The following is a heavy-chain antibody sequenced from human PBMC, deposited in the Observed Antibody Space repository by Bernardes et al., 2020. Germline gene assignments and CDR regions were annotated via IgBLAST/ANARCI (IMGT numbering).Heavy chain of an antibody. V-gene: IGHV4-4*02. CDR2: IYHSGST. J-gene: IGHJ6*04. D-gene: IGHD3-3*01. CDR3: ARAGFGVVIRELNYYYGMDV. CDR1: GGSISSSNW. Sequence: SETLSLTCAVSGGSISSSNWWSWVRQPPGKGLEWIGEIYHSGSTNYNPSLKSRVTISVDKSKNQFSLKLSSVTAADTAVYYCARAGFGVVIRELNYYYGMDVWGKGTTVTVSS.